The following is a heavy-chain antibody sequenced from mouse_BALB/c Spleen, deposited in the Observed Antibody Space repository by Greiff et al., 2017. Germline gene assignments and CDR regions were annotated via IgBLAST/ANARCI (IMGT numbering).Heavy chain of an antibody. D-gene: IGHD1-1*01. Sequence: EVQLVESGGGLVQPGGSRKLSCAASGFTFSSFGMHWVRQAPEKGLEWVAYISSGSSTIYYADTVKGRFTISRDNPKNTLFLQMTSLRSEDTAMYYCARDLRGFAYWGQGTLVTVSA. J-gene: IGHJ3*01. CDR3: ARDLRGFAY. V-gene: IGHV5-17*02. CDR2: ISSGSSTI. CDR1: GFTFSSFG.